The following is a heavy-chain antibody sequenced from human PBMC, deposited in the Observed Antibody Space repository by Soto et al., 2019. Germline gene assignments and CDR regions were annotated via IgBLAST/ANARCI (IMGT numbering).Heavy chain of an antibody. D-gene: IGHD3-9*01. CDR3: TTDPEQYYDILSGVWDY. J-gene: IGHJ4*02. CDR1: GFTFSNAW. Sequence: EVQLVESGGGLVKPGGSLRLSCAASGFTFSNAWMSWVRQAPGKGLEWVGRIKSKTDGGTTDYAAPVKGRFTISRDDSKNTLYLQMNSLKTEDTAVYYCTTDPEQYYDILSGVWDYWGQGTLVTVSS. CDR2: IKSKTDGGTT. V-gene: IGHV3-15*01.